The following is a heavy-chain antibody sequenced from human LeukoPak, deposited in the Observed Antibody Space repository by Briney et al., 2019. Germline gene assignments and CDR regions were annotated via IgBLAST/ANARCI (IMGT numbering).Heavy chain of an antibody. CDR1: GFTFSSYG. D-gene: IGHD3-9*01. CDR3: ARVTYYDILTPDY. V-gene: IGHV3-33*01. J-gene: IGHJ4*02. Sequence: GGSLRLSCAASGFTFSSYGMHWVRQAPGKGLEWVAVIWYDGSNKYYADSVEGRFTISRDNSKNTLYLQMNSLRAEDTAVYYCARVTYYDILTPDYWGQGTLVTVSS. CDR2: IWYDGSNK.